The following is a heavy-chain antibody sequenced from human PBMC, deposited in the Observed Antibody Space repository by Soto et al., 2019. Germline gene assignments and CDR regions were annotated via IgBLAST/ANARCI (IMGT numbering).Heavy chain of an antibody. D-gene: IGHD3-22*01. CDR3: ARGQPDYYDSSGYFATYDY. J-gene: IGHJ4*02. CDR2: IIPIFGTA. CDR1: GGTFSSYA. V-gene: IGHV1-69*06. Sequence: QVQLVQSGAEVKKPGSSVKVSCKASGGTFSSYAISWVRQAPGQGLEWMGGIIPIFGTANYAQKFRGRVTITADKSTSTAYMELSSLRSEDTAVYYCARGQPDYYDSSGYFATYDYWGQGTLVTVSS.